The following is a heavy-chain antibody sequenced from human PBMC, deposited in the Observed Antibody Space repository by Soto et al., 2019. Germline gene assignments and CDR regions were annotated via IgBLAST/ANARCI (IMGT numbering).Heavy chain of an antibody. CDR3: ARAYYSSSWSYFDY. D-gene: IGHD6-6*01. Sequence: LXLSGAASGLTFSSCAMHWVRQAPGKGLEWVAVISYDGSNKYYADSVKGRFTISRDNSKNTLYLQMNSLRAEDTAVYYCARAYYSSSWSYFDYWGQ. V-gene: IGHV3-30-3*01. J-gene: IGHJ4*02. CDR1: GLTFSSCA. CDR2: ISYDGSNK.